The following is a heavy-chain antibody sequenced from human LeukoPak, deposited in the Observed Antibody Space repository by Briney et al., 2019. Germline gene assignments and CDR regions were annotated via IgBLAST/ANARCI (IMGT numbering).Heavy chain of an antibody. CDR3: AREVHGDIDY. Sequence: SETLSLTCTVSGGSISSGSYYWSWIRQPAGKGLEWIGRIYTSGSTNYNPSLKSRVTISVDTSKNQFSLKLSSVTAADTAVYYCAREVHGDIDYWGQRTLVTVSS. CDR1: GGSISSGSYY. J-gene: IGHJ4*02. D-gene: IGHD4-17*01. CDR2: IYTSGST. V-gene: IGHV4-61*02.